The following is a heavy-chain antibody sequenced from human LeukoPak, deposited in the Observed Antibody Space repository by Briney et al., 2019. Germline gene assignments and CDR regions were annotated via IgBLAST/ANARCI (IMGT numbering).Heavy chain of an antibody. D-gene: IGHD3-22*01. V-gene: IGHV3-30*02. J-gene: IGHJ4*02. CDR2: IRNDGSYK. CDR1: GFTFSNYG. CDR3: AKGGDYYDSSADYGDFDY. Sequence: QSGGSLRLSCAASGFTFSNYGMHWVRQAPGKGLEWVTFIRNDGSYKYYADSVKGRFTISRDNSKNTLYLQMNSLRAEDTAVYHCAKGGDYYDSSADYGDFDYWGQGTLVTVSS.